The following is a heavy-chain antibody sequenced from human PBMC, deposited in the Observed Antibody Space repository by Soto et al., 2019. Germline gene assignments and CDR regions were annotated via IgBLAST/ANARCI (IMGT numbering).Heavy chain of an antibody. CDR3: ARGSYYYDSSGRWEGYYYYGMDV. V-gene: IGHV1-69*01. CDR1: GGTFSSYA. CDR2: IIPIFGTA. J-gene: IGHJ6*02. D-gene: IGHD3-22*01. Sequence: QVQLVQSGAEVKKPGSSVKVSCKASGGTFSSYAISWVRQAPGQGLEWMGGIIPIFGTANYAQKFQGRVTITADESTSTAYMELSSLRSEDTAVYYCARGSYYYDSSGRWEGYYYYGMDVWGQGTTVTVSS.